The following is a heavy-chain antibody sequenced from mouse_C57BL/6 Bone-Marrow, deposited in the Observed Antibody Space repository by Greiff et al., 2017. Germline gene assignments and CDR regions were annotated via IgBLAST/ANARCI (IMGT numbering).Heavy chain of an antibody. CDR3: AREGYDGYVAHY. D-gene: IGHD2-3*01. V-gene: IGHV1-7*01. J-gene: IGHJ2*01. CDR2: INPRGGYT. CDR1: GYTFTSYW. Sequence: QVQLQQSGAELVKPGASVKLSCKASGYTFTSYWMHWVKQRPGQGLEWIGNINPRGGYTKYNQKFKVKATLTADKSSSTAYMQLSSLTYEDSAVYVCAREGYDGYVAHYWGQGTTLTVSS.